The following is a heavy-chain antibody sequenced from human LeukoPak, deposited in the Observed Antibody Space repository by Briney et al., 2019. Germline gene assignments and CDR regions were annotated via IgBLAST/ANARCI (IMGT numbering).Heavy chain of an antibody. Sequence: ASVKVSCKASGYTFTSYYMHWVRQAPGQGLEWMGIINPSGGSTSYAQKFQGRVTMTRDTSTSTVYMELSSLRSEDTAVYYCARADCSSTSCHTPRGYWFDPWGQGTLVTVSS. CDR2: INPSGGST. D-gene: IGHD2-2*02. CDR1: GYTFTSYY. J-gene: IGHJ5*02. CDR3: ARADCSSTSCHTPRGYWFDP. V-gene: IGHV1-46*01.